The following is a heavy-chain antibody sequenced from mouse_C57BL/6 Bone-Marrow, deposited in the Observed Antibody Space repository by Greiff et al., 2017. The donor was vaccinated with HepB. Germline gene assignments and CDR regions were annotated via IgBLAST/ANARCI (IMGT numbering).Heavy chain of an antibody. J-gene: IGHJ3*01. CDR1: GYSITSGYY. Sequence: VQLQQSGPGLVKPSQSLSLTCSVTGYSITSGYYWNWIRQFPGNKLEWMGYISYDGSNNYNPSLKNRISITRDTSKNQFFLKLNSVTTEDTATYYCARGGRDSSGYFAYWGQGTLVTVSA. D-gene: IGHD3-2*02. V-gene: IGHV3-6*01. CDR2: ISYDGSN. CDR3: ARGGRDSSGYFAY.